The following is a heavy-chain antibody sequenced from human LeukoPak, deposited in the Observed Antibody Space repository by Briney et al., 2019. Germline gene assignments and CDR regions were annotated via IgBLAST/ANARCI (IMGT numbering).Heavy chain of an antibody. CDR3: ARGDNSYGSEY. V-gene: IGHV3-48*01. CDR1: RFTFSSYS. Sequence: PGGSLRLSCAASRFTFSSYSMNWVRQAPGKGLEWVSYISSSSSTIYYADSVKGRFTISRDNAKNSLYLQMNSLRAEDTAVYYCARGDNSYGSEYWGQGTLVTVSS. J-gene: IGHJ4*02. D-gene: IGHD5-18*01. CDR2: ISSSSSTI.